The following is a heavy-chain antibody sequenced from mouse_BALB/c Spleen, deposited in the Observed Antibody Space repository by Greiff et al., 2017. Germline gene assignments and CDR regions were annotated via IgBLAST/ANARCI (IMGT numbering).Heavy chain of an antibody. CDR1: GYSFTGFY. CDR2: INPYNGAN. J-gene: IGHJ3*01. D-gene: IGHD1-1*01. Sequence: EVQLQQSGPELVKPGASVKISCKASGYSFTGFYMHWVKQSPVKSLEWIGRINPYNGANGYNQNFKDKASLTVDKSSSKAYMELHRLTSEDSAVYDCARYLYGSSYGSAYWGQGTLVTVSA. V-gene: IGHV1-31*01. CDR3: ARYLYGSSYGSAY.